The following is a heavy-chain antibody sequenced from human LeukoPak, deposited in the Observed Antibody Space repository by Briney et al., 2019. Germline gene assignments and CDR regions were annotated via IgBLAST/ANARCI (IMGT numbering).Heavy chain of an antibody. CDR3: ARGKRDLDILNL. D-gene: IGHD3-9*01. J-gene: IGHJ5*02. CDR1: GGSISSGRYY. CDR2: FSTSGGT. V-gene: IGHV4-61*02. Sequence: SETLSLTCTVSGGSISSGRYYWNWIRQPAGKGLEWIGRFSTSGGTNYNPSLKSRVTISVDTSKNQFSLKLSSVTAADTAVYYCARGKRDLDILNLWGQGTLVTVSS.